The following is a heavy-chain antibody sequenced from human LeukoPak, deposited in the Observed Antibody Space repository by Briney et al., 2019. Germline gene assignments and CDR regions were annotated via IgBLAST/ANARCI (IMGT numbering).Heavy chain of an antibody. V-gene: IGHV4-59*08. CDR3: ARLHPERKDGYNYALDY. D-gene: IGHD5-24*01. J-gene: IGHJ4*02. CDR2: IYYSGST. Sequence: PSETLSLTCTVSGGSVSGGSISSYYWSWIRQPPGKGLEWIGYIYYSGSTNYNPSLKSRVTISVDTSKNQFSLKLSSVTAADTAVYYCARLHPERKDGYNYALDYWGQGTLVTVSS. CDR1: GGSVSGGSISSYY.